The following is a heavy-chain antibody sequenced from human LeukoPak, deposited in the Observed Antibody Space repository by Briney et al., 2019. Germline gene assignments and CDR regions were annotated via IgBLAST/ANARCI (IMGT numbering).Heavy chain of an antibody. D-gene: IGHD2-2*01. Sequence: PSETLSLTCAVYGGSFSGYYWSWIRQPPGEGLEWIGEINHSGSTNYNPSLKSRVTISVATSKNPFSLKLSSVTAADTAVYYCARGWDTVVVPAAHYNWFDPWGQGTLVTVSS. CDR1: GGSFSGYY. CDR2: INHSGST. J-gene: IGHJ5*02. CDR3: ARGWDTVVVPAAHYNWFDP. V-gene: IGHV4-34*01.